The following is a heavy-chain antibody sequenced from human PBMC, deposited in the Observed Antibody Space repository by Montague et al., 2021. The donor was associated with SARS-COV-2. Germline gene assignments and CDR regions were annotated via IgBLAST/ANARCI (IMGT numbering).Heavy chain of an antibody. CDR1: GFTFNSYG. J-gene: IGHJ4*02. CDR2: IWYDGSNK. Sequence: SLRLSCAASGFTFNSYGMHWVRQAPGKGLEWVAVIWYDGSNKYYADSVKGRFTISRDNSKNTLYLQMSSLRAEDTAVYYCARDPSCCSRFGEFGYWGQGTLVTVSS. CDR3: ARDPSCCSRFGEFGY. V-gene: IGHV3-33*01. D-gene: IGHD3-10*01.